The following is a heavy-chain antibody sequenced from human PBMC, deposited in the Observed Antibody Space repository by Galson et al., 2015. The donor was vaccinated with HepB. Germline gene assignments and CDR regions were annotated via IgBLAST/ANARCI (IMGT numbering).Heavy chain of an antibody. Sequence: SETLSLTCTVSGYSISSGYYWGWIRQPPGKGLEWIGSIYHSGSTYYNPSLKSRVTISVDTSKNQFSLKLSSVTAADTAVYYCARSITMIVPDRGWWYWGQGTLVTVSS. D-gene: IGHD3-22*01. CDR1: GYSISSGYY. CDR2: IYHSGST. CDR3: ARSITMIVPDRGWWY. J-gene: IGHJ4*02. V-gene: IGHV4-38-2*02.